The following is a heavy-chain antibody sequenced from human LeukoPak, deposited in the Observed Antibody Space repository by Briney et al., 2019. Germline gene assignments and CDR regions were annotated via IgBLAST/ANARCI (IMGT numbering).Heavy chain of an antibody. CDR3: ARDSTVTTPYNWFGP. Sequence: ASVKVSCKASGYTFTSYYMHWVRQAPGQGLEWMGIINPSGGSTSYAQKFQGRVTMTRDTSTSTVYMELSSLRSEDTAVYYCARDSTVTTPYNWFGPWGQGTLVTVSS. D-gene: IGHD4-17*01. V-gene: IGHV1-46*01. CDR2: INPSGGST. CDR1: GYTFTSYY. J-gene: IGHJ5*02.